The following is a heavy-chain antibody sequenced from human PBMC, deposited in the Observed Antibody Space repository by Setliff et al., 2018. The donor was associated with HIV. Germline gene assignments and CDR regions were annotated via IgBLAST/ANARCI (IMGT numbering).Heavy chain of an antibody. CDR1: GYTFTGYY. CDR3: ARDGGGPGDYYYYYMDV. D-gene: IGHD3-16*01. V-gene: IGHV1-2*02. CDR2: INPNSGGT. Sequence: ASVKVSCKAFGYTFTGYYMHWVRQAPGQGLEWMGWINPNSGGTNYAQKFQGRVTMTRDTSISTAYMELTSLRSDDTAVYYCARDGGGPGDYYYYYMDVWAKGTTVTVSS. J-gene: IGHJ6*03.